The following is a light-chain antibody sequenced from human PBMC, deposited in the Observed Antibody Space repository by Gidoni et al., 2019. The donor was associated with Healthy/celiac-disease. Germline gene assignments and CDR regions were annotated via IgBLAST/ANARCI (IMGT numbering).Light chain of an antibody. CDR2: GNR. Sequence: QSVLTQRPAVSGAQGQRVTISCTGSSSNSGAGYDVTWYQQLPGTAPKRLIYGNRNRPSGVPDRFSGSQSGTSASLAITGLQADDEAYYSCQSYDSSLSGVVFGGGTKLTVL. CDR1: SSNSGAGYD. CDR3: QSYDSSLSGVV. J-gene: IGLJ2*01. V-gene: IGLV1-40*01.